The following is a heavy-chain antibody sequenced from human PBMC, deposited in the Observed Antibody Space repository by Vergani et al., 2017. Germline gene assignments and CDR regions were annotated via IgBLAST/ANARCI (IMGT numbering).Heavy chain of an antibody. CDR1: GFTVSSNY. D-gene: IGHD3-22*01. J-gene: IGHJ4*02. CDR2: IYSGGST. CDR3: ARDYYDSSGYYY. Sequence: EVQLVEPGGGLIQPGGSLRLSCAASGFTVSSNYMSWVRQAPGKGLEWVSVIYSGGSTYYADSVKGRFTISRDNSKNTLYLQMNSLRAEDTAVYYCARDYYDSSGYYYWGQGTLVTVSS. V-gene: IGHV3-53*01.